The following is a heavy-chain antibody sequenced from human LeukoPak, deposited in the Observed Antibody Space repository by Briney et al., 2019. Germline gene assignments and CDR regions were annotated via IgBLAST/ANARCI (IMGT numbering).Heavy chain of an antibody. CDR2: IRQDGLEK. CDR1: GFTFSSYA. Sequence: GGSLRLSCAASGFTFSSYAMSWVRQAPGKGLEWVANIRQDGLEKYYVASVQGRFTISRDNAKNSLYLQMSSLKADDTAVYYCARAPYYESSGPLWGQGTLVSVSS. J-gene: IGHJ4*02. CDR3: ARAPYYESSGPL. V-gene: IGHV3-7*04. D-gene: IGHD3-22*01.